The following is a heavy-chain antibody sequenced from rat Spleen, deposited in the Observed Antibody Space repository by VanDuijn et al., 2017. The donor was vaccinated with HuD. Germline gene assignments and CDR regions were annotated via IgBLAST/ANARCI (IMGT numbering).Heavy chain of an antibody. CDR1: GFSFSSFA. CDR3: TTWDYYDNRFDY. D-gene: IGHD1-6*01. Sequence: EVQLVESGGGLVQPGRSLKLSCAASGFSFSSFAMVWVRQAPTKGLEWVAYISTAGSNTFYRDSVQGRFTISRDNDKSTLHLRMDSLWSEDTATYYCTTWDYYDNRFDYWGQGVMVTVSS. J-gene: IGHJ2*01. V-gene: IGHV5-27*01. CDR2: ISTAGSNT.